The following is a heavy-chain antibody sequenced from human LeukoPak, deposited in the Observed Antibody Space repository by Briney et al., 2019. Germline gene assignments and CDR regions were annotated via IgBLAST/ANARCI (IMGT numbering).Heavy chain of an antibody. CDR2: IRYDGSNK. J-gene: IGHJ4*02. D-gene: IGHD3-10*01. Sequence: GGSLRLSCAASGFTFSSYGMHWVRQAPGKGLEWVAFIRYDGSNKYYADSVKGRFTISRDNSENTLYLQMNSLRAEDTAVYYCAKGISMVRGVIDYWGQGTLVTVSS. V-gene: IGHV3-30*02. CDR3: AKGISMVRGVIDY. CDR1: GFTFSSYG.